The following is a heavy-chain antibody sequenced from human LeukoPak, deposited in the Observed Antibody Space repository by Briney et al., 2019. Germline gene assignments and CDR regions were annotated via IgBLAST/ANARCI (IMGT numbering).Heavy chain of an antibody. CDR1: GGSISSGGYY. Sequence: SETLSLTCTVSGGSISSGGYYWSWIRQPPGKGLEWIGYIYYSGSTNYNPSLKSRVTISVDTSKNQFSLKLSSVTAADTAVYYCARPAPYGDYVGYFDLWGRGTLVTVSS. D-gene: IGHD4-17*01. J-gene: IGHJ2*01. CDR2: IYYSGST. CDR3: ARPAPYGDYVGYFDL. V-gene: IGHV4-61*08.